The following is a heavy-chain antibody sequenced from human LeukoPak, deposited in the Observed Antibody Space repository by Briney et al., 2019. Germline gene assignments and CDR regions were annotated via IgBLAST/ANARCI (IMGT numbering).Heavy chain of an antibody. CDR2: ISGSGGST. Sequence: GGSLSLSCAASGFTFSSYAMSWVRQAPGKGLEWVSAISGSGGSTYYADSVKGRFTISRDNSKNTLYLQMNSLRAEDTAVYYCAKLEEGSGSYFDYWGQGTLVTVSS. V-gene: IGHV3-23*01. CDR3: AKLEEGSGSYFDY. J-gene: IGHJ4*02. D-gene: IGHD1-26*01. CDR1: GFTFSSYA.